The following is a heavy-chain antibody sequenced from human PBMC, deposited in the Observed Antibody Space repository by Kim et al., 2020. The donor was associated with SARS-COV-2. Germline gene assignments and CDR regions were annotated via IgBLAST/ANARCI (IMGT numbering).Heavy chain of an antibody. V-gene: IGHV1-69*13. J-gene: IGHJ3*02. D-gene: IGHD2-2*02. CDR3: ARPYCSSTSCYTGDAFDI. Sequence: SVKVSCKASGGTFSSYAISWVRQAPGQGLEWMGGIIPIFGTANYAQKFQGRVTITADESTSTAYMELSSLRSEDTAVYYCARPYCSSTSCYTGDAFDIWGQGTMVTVSS. CDR1: GGTFSSYA. CDR2: IIPIFGTA.